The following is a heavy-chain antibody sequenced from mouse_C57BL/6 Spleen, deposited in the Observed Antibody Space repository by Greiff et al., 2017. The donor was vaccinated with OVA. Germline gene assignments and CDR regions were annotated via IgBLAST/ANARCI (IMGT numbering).Heavy chain of an antibody. CDR3: ARQGITTVVATYFDV. CDR1: GFTFSDYG. Sequence: EVMLVESGGGLVKPGGSLKLSCAASGFTFSDYGMHWVRQAPEKGLEWVAYISSGSSTIYYADTVKGRFTISRDNAKNTLFLQMTSLRSEDTAMYYCARQGITTVVATYFDVWGTGTTVTVSS. CDR2: ISSGSSTI. J-gene: IGHJ1*03. D-gene: IGHD1-1*01. V-gene: IGHV5-17*01.